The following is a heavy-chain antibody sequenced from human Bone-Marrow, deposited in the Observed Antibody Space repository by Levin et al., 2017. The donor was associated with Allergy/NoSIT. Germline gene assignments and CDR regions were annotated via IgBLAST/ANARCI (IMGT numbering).Heavy chain of an antibody. Sequence: GESLKISCAASGFRFSDYVMNWVRQAPGKGLEWVSIMYSSGSTFYADPVRGRFTISRDNSKNTLYLQMNSLRAEDTAVYYCVRDRRKDGDWYFDLWGRGTLVTVSS. CDR3: VRDRRKDGDWYFDL. D-gene: IGHD4-17*01. V-gene: IGHV3-53*01. CDR2: MYSSGST. CDR1: GFRFSDYV. J-gene: IGHJ2*01.